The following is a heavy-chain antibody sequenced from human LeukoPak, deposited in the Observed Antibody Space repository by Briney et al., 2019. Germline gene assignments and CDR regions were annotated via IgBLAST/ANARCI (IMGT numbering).Heavy chain of an antibody. J-gene: IGHJ5*02. CDR1: GGSISSGDYY. V-gene: IGHV4-30-4*01. CDR3: ARGETTESEIWFDP. Sequence: SQTLSLTCTVSGGSISSGDYYWSWIRQPPGKGLEWIGYIYYSGSTYYNPPLKSRVTISVDTSKNQFSLKLSSVTAADTAVYYCARGETTESEIWFDPWGQGTLVTVSS. CDR2: IYYSGST. D-gene: IGHD1-14*01.